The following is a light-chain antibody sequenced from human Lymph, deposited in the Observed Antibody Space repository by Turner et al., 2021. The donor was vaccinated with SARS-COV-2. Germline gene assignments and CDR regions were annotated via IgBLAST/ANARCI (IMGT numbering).Light chain of an antibody. CDR3: QQYYGYPRT. J-gene: IGKJ4*02. CDR1: QSLLYSGNQKNY. CDR2: WAS. V-gene: IGKV4-1*01. Sequence: DIVMSQSPSSLAVSVGEKVTLSCKSSQSLLYSGNQKNYLAWYQQKPGQSPKLLIYWASTRESGVPDRFTGSGSGTDFTLTISSVKAEDLAIYYCQQYYGYPRTFGGGTKLEIK.